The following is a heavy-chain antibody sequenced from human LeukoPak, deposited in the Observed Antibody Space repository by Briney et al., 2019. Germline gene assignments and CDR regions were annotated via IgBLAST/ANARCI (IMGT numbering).Heavy chain of an antibody. Sequence: ASVRVSCQASGYNFRSYDISWVRQAPGQGLEWMGGIIPVFGTANYAEKFQDRVTITADKSTSTAYMELSSLRSEDTAMYYCAINQAGYCGGGSCYRHEFYYMDVWGKGTSVTVSS. D-gene: IGHD2-15*01. CDR2: IIPVFGTA. CDR3: AINQAGYCGGGSCYRHEFYYMDV. J-gene: IGHJ6*03. CDR1: GYNFRSYD. V-gene: IGHV1-69*06.